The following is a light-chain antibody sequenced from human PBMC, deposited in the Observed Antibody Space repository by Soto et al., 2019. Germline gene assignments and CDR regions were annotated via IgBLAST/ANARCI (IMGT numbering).Light chain of an antibody. J-gene: IGKJ1*01. Sequence: DIVMTQSPDSLAVSLGERATINCKSSQSVLYSSNNQNYLAWYQQKPGQPPKLVIYWASTRESGVPDRFSGSGSGTDFTLTISSLQAEDVAVYYCQQYYSTPTFGQGTQVEIK. CDR3: QQYYSTPT. CDR1: QSVLYSSNNQNY. V-gene: IGKV4-1*01. CDR2: WAS.